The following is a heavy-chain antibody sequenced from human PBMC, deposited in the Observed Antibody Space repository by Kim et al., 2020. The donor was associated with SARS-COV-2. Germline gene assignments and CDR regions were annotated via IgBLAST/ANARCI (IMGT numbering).Heavy chain of an antibody. J-gene: IGHJ6*02. CDR2: INPSGGST. CDR3: AREIRGKSVSTGYYYGMDV. CDR1: GYTFTSYY. V-gene: IGHV1-46*01. D-gene: IGHD2-2*01. Sequence: ASVKVSCKASGYTFTSYYMHWVRQAPGQGLEWMGIINPSGGSTSYAQKFQGRVTMTRDTSTSTVYMELSSLRSEDTAVYYCAREIRGKSVSTGYYYGMDVWGQGTTVTVSS.